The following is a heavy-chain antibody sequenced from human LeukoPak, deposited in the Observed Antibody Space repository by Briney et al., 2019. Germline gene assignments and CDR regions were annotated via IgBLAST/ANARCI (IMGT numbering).Heavy chain of an antibody. D-gene: IGHD3-22*01. CDR2: INPNSGGT. CDR3: ARDGYYYDSSGYT. J-gene: IGHJ4*02. Sequence: ASVKVSCKASGYTFTGYYMHWVRQAPGQGLEWMGRINPNSGGTNYAQKFQGRVTMTRDTSFSTAYMELSRLRSDDTAVYYCARDGYYYDSSGYTWGQGTLVTVSS. CDR1: GYTFTGYY. V-gene: IGHV1-2*06.